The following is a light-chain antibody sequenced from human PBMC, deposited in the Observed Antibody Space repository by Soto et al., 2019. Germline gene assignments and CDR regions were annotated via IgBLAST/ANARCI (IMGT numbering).Light chain of an antibody. J-gene: IGLJ1*01. CDR3: SSYTTSNTRQIV. CDR2: DVS. V-gene: IGLV2-14*03. Sequence: QSVLTPPASLSWAPGQSITISCTGTSSDVGGFNYVSWYQHHPGKAPKLMIFDVSNRPSGVSNRFSGSKSGNTASLTISGLQPEDEADYYCSSYTTSNTRQIVFGTGTRSPS. CDR1: SSDVGGFNY.